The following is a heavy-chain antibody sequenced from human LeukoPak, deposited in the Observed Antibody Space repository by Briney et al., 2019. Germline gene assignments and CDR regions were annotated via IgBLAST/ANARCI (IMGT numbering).Heavy chain of an antibody. D-gene: IGHD4-17*01. Sequence: KSSQTLSLTCTVSGGSISSGDYYWSWIRQPPGKGLEWIGHIYYSGSTYYNPSLKSRVTISVDTSKNQFSLKLSSVTAADTAVYYCARDNGRLRLDYWGQGTLVTVSS. CDR3: ARDNGRLRLDY. J-gene: IGHJ4*02. CDR2: IYYSGST. V-gene: IGHV4-30-4*08. CDR1: GGSISSGDYY.